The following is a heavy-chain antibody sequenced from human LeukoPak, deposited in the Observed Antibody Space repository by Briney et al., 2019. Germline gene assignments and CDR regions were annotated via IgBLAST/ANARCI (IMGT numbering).Heavy chain of an antibody. D-gene: IGHD4-17*01. CDR3: ARGVDGDPLDY. J-gene: IGHJ4*02. V-gene: IGHV4-30-2*01. CDR1: GGSISSGGYS. Sequence: PSETLSLTGAVSGGSISSGGYSWSWIRQPPGKGLEWIGYIYHSGSTYYNPSLKSRVTISVDRSKNQFSLKLSSVTAADTAVYYCARGVDGDPLDYWGQGTLVTVSS. CDR2: IYHSGST.